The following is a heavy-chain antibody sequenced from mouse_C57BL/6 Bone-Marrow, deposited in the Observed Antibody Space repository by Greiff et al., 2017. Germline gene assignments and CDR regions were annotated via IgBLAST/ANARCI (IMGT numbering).Heavy chain of an antibody. D-gene: IGHD2-3*01. Sequence: EVKLEESGPELVKPGASVKISCKASGYSFTGYYMNWVKQSPEKSLEWIGEINPSTGGTTYNQKFKAKATLTVDKSSSTAYMQLKSLTSEDSAVYYCARGEVYDGYFAWFAYWGQGTLVTVSA. J-gene: IGHJ3*01. CDR2: INPSTGGT. CDR1: GYSFTGYY. V-gene: IGHV1-42*01. CDR3: ARGEVYDGYFAWFAY.